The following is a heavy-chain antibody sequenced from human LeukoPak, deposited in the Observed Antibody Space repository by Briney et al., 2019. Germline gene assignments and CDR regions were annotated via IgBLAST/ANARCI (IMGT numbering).Heavy chain of an antibody. CDR2: ISYDGSNK. V-gene: IGHV3-30*18. CDR3: AKGGYTGSSFFDY. CDR1: GFTFSSYG. Sequence: GRSLRLSCAASGFTFSSYGMHWVRQAPGKGLEWVALISYDGSNKYYSDSVKGRFTISRDNSKNTLYLQMNSLRPEDTAVYYCAKGGYTGSSFFDYWGQGTLVTVSS. J-gene: IGHJ4*02. D-gene: IGHD3-10*01.